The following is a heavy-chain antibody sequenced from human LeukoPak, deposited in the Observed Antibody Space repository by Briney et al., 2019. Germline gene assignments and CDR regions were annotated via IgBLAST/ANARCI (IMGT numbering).Heavy chain of an antibody. CDR1: GGSFSGYY. CDR3: ARGMREVRLQSPAYIVVVTAHPLPDY. CDR2: MNHSGST. D-gene: IGHD2-21*02. Sequence: PSGTLSLTCAVYGGSFSGYYWSWIRQPPGKGLEWIGEMNHSGSTNYNPSLKSRVTISVDTSKNQFSLKLSSVTAADTAVYYCARGMREVRLQSPAYIVVVTAHPLPDYWGQGTLVTVSS. V-gene: IGHV4-34*01. J-gene: IGHJ4*02.